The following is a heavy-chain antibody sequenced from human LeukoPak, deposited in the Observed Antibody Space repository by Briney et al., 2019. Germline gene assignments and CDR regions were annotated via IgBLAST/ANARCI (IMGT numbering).Heavy chain of an antibody. CDR2: INHSGST. CDR3: ARYSGSWENGSFDY. CDR1: GGSFSGYY. Sequence: SETLSLTCAVYGGSFSGYYWTWIRQPPGKGLEWIGEINHSGSTNYNPSLKSRVTVSVDTSKNQFSLKLSSVTAADTAVYYCARYSGSWENGSFDYWGQGTLVTVSS. V-gene: IGHV4-34*01. D-gene: IGHD1-26*01. J-gene: IGHJ4*02.